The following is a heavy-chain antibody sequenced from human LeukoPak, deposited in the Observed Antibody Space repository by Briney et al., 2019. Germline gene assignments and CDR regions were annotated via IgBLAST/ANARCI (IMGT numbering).Heavy chain of an antibody. V-gene: IGHV1-18*01. CDR1: GYTFTSYG. CDR2: ISAYNGNT. CDR3: ARAATSGDYYGSGSSPPLLDY. Sequence: GASVKVSCKASGYTFTSYGISWVRQAPGQGLEWMGWISAYNGNTNYAQKFQGRVTITADKSTSTAYMELSSLRSEDTAVYYCARAATSGDYYGSGSSPPLLDYWGQGTLVTVSS. J-gene: IGHJ4*02. D-gene: IGHD3-10*01.